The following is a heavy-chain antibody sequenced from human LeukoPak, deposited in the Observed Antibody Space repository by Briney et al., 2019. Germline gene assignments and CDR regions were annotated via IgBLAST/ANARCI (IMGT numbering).Heavy chain of an antibody. CDR1: GFTFSNYW. CDR3: ARGASSGYLGY. J-gene: IGHJ4*02. Sequence: GGSLRLSCAASGFTFSNYWMEWVRQAPGKGLVWVSHINSVGSRTTYADSVKSRFTISRDNAKNTLYLQLNSLRPEDTAVYYCARGASSGYLGYWGQGTLVTVSS. D-gene: IGHD1-26*01. V-gene: IGHV3-74*01. CDR2: INSVGSRT.